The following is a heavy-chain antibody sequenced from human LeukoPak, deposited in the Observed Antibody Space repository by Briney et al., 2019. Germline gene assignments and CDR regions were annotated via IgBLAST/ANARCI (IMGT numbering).Heavy chain of an antibody. CDR1: GFTFSSYW. CDR3: ARHVVPVRYFDWLDVPHFDY. D-gene: IGHD3-9*01. V-gene: IGHV4-39*01. J-gene: IGHJ4*02. Sequence: GSLRLSCAASGFTFSSYWMSWVRQAPGKGLEWIGSIYYSGSTYYNPSLKSRVTISVDTSKNQFSLKLSSVTAADTAVYYCARHVVPVRYFDWLDVPHFDYWGQGTLVTVSS. CDR2: IYYSGST.